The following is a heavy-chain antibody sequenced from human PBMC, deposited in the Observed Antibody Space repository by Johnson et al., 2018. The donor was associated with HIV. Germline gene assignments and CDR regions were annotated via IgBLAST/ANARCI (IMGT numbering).Heavy chain of an antibody. Sequence: QVQLVESGGGVVQPGRSLRLSCAASGFTFSSYAMHWVRQAPGKGLDWVAVISDDGSNEFYADSVKGRFTISRDNSKNTLYLQMRRLRAEDTAVYYCARGGIIHDAFDIWGQGTMVTVSS. J-gene: IGHJ3*02. V-gene: IGHV3-30*04. CDR3: ARGGIIHDAFDI. CDR2: ISDDGSNE. D-gene: IGHD1-1*01. CDR1: GFTFSSYA.